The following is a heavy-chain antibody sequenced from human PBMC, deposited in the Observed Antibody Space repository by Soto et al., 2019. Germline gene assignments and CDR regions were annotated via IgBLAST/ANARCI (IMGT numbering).Heavy chain of an antibody. CDR2: IYYSGST. CDR3: ARRGRITIFGSDY. J-gene: IGHJ4*02. Sequence: QLQLQESGPGLVKPSETLSLTCTVSGGSISSSSYYWGWIRQPPGKGLEWIGSIYYSGSTYYNPSLKSRVTISVDTSKNQFSLKLSSVTAADTAVYYWARRGRITIFGSDYWGQGTLVTVSS. V-gene: IGHV4-39*01. CDR1: GGSISSSSYY. D-gene: IGHD3-3*01.